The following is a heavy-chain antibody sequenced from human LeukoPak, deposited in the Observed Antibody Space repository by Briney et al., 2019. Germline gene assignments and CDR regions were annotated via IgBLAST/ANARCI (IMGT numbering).Heavy chain of an antibody. CDR2: IIPIFGTT. D-gene: IGHD3-22*01. Sequence: SVKVSFKCSGGTFTSYASSWLRHAPGQGLGWMGGIIPIFGTTNYAQKFQGRVTITADESTSTAYMELSSLRSEDTAVYYCARAPYYYDSSGPVILLDYYMDVWGKGTTVTVSS. V-gene: IGHV1-69*01. CDR3: ARAPYYYDSSGPVILLDYYMDV. CDR1: GGTFTSYA. J-gene: IGHJ6*03.